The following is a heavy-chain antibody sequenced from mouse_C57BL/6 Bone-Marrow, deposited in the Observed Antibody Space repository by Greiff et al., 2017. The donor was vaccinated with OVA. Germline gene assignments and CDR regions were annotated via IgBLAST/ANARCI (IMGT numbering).Heavy chain of an antibody. Sequence: EVQLVESGGGLVQSGRSLRLSCATSGFTFSDFYMEWVRQAPGKGLEWIAASRNKANDYTTEYSASVKGRFIVSRDTSQSILYLQMNALRAEDTAIYYCARDDPPDYWGQGTTLTVSS. J-gene: IGHJ2*01. CDR1: GFTFSDFY. CDR3: ARDDPPDY. V-gene: IGHV7-1*01. CDR2: SRNKANDYTT.